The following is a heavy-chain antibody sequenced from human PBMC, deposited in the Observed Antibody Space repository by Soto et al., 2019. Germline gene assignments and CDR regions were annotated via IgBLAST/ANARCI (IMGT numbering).Heavy chain of an antibody. CDR3: ARGLGWSTTTHALDL. CDR2: INHTGRA. D-gene: IGHD1-26*01. Sequence: SETLSLTCAVYRGSFTEYSWTWILKRPGEGLQWIGEINHTGRASYNPSLKSRVTMSVDTSNKQFSLRLTSVIGTDTAVYYCARGLGWSTTTHALDLWGQGTTVTVSS. J-gene: IGHJ6*02. CDR1: RGSFTEYS. V-gene: IGHV4-34*01.